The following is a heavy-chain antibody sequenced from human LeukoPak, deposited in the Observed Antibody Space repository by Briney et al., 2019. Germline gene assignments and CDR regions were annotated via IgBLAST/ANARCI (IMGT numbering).Heavy chain of an antibody. CDR2: IYYSGST. V-gene: IGHV4-59*01. CDR3: AREDYDYVWGSYRGFDY. Sequence: SETLSLTCTVSGGSISSYYWSWIRQPPGKGLEWIGYIYYSGSTNYNPSLKSRVTLSVDTSKNQFSLKLSSVTAADTAVYYCAREDYDYVWGSYRGFDYWGQGTLVTVSS. D-gene: IGHD3-16*02. CDR1: GGSISSYY. J-gene: IGHJ4*02.